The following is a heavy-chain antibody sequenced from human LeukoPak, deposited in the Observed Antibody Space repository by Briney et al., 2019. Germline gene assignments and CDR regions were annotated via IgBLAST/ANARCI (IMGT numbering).Heavy chain of an antibody. Sequence: SXXLSLTCTVSGGSISSSSYYWGWIRQPPGKGLEWIGSIYYSGSTYYNPSLKSRVTISVDTSKNQFSLKLSSVTAADTAVYYCARSDSYGYSHYYYYMVVWGKGTTVTVSS. CDR2: IYYSGST. D-gene: IGHD5-18*01. CDR3: ARSDSYGYSHYYYYMVV. V-gene: IGHV4-39*01. CDR1: GGSISSSSYY. J-gene: IGHJ6*03.